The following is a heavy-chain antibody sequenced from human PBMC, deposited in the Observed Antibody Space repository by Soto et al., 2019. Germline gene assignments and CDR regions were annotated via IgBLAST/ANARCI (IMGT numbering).Heavy chain of an antibody. Sequence: SETLSLTCTVSGGSISSYYWSWIRQPPGKGLEWIGYIYYSGSTNYNPSLKSRVTISVDTSKNQFSLKLSSVTAADTAVYYCARRSSSSSGADFDYWGQGTLVTVS. CDR2: IYYSGST. CDR1: GGSISSYY. D-gene: IGHD6-6*01. V-gene: IGHV4-59*08. CDR3: ARRSSSSSGADFDY. J-gene: IGHJ4*02.